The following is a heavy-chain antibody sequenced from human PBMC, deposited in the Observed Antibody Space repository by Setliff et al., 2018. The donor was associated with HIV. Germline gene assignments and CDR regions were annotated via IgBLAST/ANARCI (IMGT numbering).Heavy chain of an antibody. Sequence: SETLSLTCNVSGGSISGYYWSWIRQPAGKGLEWIGRSPYTTYNPSLKSRVTVSRDNARNTLYLQMNSLRADDTAVYFCASGQWLGSLGHYWGQGTLVTVSS. D-gene: IGHD6-19*01. CDR3: ASGQWLGSLGHY. V-gene: IGHV4-4*07. CDR1: GGSISGYY. J-gene: IGHJ4*02. CDR2: SPYT.